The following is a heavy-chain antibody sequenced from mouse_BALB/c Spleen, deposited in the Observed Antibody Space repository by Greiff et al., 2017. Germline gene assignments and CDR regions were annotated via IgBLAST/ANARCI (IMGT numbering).Heavy chain of an antibody. Sequence: EVKLVESGGGLVKPGGSLKLSCAASGFTFSSYTMSWVRQTPEKRLEWVATISSGGGNTYYPDSVKGRFTISRDNAKNNLYLQMSSLRSEDTALYYCARFYGSSYRNFDYWGQGTTLTVSS. CDR3: ARFYGSSYRNFDY. J-gene: IGHJ2*01. V-gene: IGHV5-9*03. CDR1: GFTFSSYT. CDR2: ISSGGGNT. D-gene: IGHD1-1*01.